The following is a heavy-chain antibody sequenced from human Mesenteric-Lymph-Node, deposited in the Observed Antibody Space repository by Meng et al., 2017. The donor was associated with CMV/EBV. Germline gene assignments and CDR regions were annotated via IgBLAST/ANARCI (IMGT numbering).Heavy chain of an antibody. CDR3: AKQAGITGMGGDYYFFGLDI. V-gene: IGHV4-59*01. CDR2: VYYSGRT. D-gene: IGHD1-20*01. J-gene: IGHJ6*02. Sequence: SETLSPTCTVSGASTRSYYWSWVRQPPGKGLEWIGYVYYSGRTNYNPSLKSRVTISVDTFQNQVSLNQNSVTAADTAVYYCAKQAGITGMGGDYYFFGLDIWGQGTTVTVSS. CDR1: GASTRSYY.